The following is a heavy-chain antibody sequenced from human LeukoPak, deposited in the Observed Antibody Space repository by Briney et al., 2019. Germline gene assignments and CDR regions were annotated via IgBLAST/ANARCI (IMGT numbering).Heavy chain of an antibody. D-gene: IGHD6-19*01. Sequence: GGSLRLSCAASGFTFSSYWMSWVRQAPGKGLEWVANIKQDGSEKYYVDSVKGRFTISRDNAKNSLYLQMNSLRAEDTAVYYCARARAVAGRSYYFDYWGQGTLVTVSS. J-gene: IGHJ4*02. CDR1: GFTFSSYW. CDR2: IKQDGSEK. CDR3: ARARAVAGRSYYFDY. V-gene: IGHV3-7*01.